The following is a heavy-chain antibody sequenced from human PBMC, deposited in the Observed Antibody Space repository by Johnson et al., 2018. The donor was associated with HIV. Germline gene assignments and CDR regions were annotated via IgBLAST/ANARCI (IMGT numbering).Heavy chain of an antibody. CDR3: ARGPILEWLSGDGFDM. D-gene: IGHD3-3*01. Sequence: QVQLVESGGGVVQPGRSLRLSCAASGFRFSNYALHWVRQTPGKVLEWVALISDDGSNIYSADSVKGQFTISRDNSQNTLHLQMNSLRVEDTAMYYCARGPILEWLSGDGFDMWGQGTMVTVYS. CDR2: ISDDGSNI. V-gene: IGHV3-30-3*01. CDR1: GFRFSNYA. J-gene: IGHJ3*02.